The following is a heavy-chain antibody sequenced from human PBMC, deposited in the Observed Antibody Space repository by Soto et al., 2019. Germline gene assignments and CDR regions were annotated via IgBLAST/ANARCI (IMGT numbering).Heavy chain of an antibody. CDR3: ARTLWTYYSYRDY. D-gene: IGHD4-4*01. V-gene: IGHV1-18*01. Sequence: QVQLVQAGTELKKPGASVTVSCKTSGHTFTSYGINWVRQAPGQGLEWMGWISGYNGNTNYPQKFQGRVTMTTDTSTNTPYMEQRSLRSDDTAMYYCARTLWTYYSYRDYWGQGTLVTVSS. CDR2: ISGYNGNT. J-gene: IGHJ4*02. CDR1: GHTFTSYG.